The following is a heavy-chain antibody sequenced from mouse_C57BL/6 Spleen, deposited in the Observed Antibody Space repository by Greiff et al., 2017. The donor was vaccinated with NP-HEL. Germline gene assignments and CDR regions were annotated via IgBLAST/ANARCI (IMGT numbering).Heavy chain of an antibody. CDR2: IDPSDSET. Sequence: QVQLQQPGAELVRPGSSVKLSCKASGYTFTSYWMHWVKQRPIQGLEWIGNIDPSDSETHYNQKFKDKATLTVDKSSSTAYMQLSSLTSDVSAVYYCARYYFDYWGQGTTLTVSS. J-gene: IGHJ2*01. CDR3: ARYYFDY. CDR1: GYTFTSYW. V-gene: IGHV1-52*01.